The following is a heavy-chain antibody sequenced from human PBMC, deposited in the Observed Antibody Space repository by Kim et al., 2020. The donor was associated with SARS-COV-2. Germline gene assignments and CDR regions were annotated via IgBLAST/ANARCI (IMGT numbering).Heavy chain of an antibody. Sequence: KFQGRVTMTEDTSTDTAYMELSSLRCEDTAVYYCATRQYYYGSGSYCFDYWGQGTLVTVSS. V-gene: IGHV1-24*01. CDR3: ATRQYYYGSGSYCFDY. D-gene: IGHD3-10*01. J-gene: IGHJ4*02.